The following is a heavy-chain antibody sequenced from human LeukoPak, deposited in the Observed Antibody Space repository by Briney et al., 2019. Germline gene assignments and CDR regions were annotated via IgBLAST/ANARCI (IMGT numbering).Heavy chain of an antibody. CDR3: ARDLVYGSGSSNYYYYGMDV. J-gene: IGHJ6*02. D-gene: IGHD3-10*01. CDR2: IYYSGST. V-gene: IGHV4-61*01. CDR1: GGSISSSSHY. Sequence: PSETLSLTCTVSGGSISSSSHYWGWIRQPPGKGLEWIGYIYYSGSTNYNPSLKSRVTISVDTSKNQFSLKLSSVTAADTAVYYCARDLVYGSGSSNYYYYGMDVWGQGTTVTVSS.